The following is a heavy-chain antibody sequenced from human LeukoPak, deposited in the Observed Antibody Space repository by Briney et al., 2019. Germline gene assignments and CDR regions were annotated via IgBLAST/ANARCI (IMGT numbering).Heavy chain of an antibody. D-gene: IGHD5-18*01. J-gene: IGHJ6*03. CDR2: MNPNSGNT. Sequence: ASVKVSCKASGYTFTSYDINWMRQAAGQGLEWMGRMNPNSGNTGYAQKFQGRVTMTRNTSISTAYMELSSLRSEDTAVYYCARAGLGGYSYGYPGYMDVWGKGTTVTVSS. CDR1: GYTFTSYD. V-gene: IGHV1-8*01. CDR3: ARAGLGGYSYGYPGYMDV.